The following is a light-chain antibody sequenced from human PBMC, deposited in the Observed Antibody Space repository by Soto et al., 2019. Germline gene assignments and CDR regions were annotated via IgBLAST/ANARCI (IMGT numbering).Light chain of an antibody. J-gene: IGKJ1*01. CDR2: GAS. CDR3: QYYGGSSWT. Sequence: EIVLTQSPGTLSLSPGERATLSCRASQSGSSSYLAWYQQKHGQAPRLLIYGASSRATGIPDRFSGSGSGTDFTLTISSLEPEDFAVYYCQYYGGSSWTFGQGTKVEIK. CDR1: QSGSSSY. V-gene: IGKV3-20*01.